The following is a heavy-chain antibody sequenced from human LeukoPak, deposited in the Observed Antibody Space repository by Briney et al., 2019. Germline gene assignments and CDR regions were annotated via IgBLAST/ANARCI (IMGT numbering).Heavy chain of an antibody. V-gene: IGHV3-53*01. CDR1: GFTVSNNY. CDR3: VRGFRGYSFEY. CDR2: ISTGGSP. J-gene: IGHJ4*02. Sequence: PGGSLRLSCAASGFTVSNNYMTWVRQAPGKGLEWASLISTGGSPYYTDSVKGRFTISRDNSKNTLFLQMNSLRAEDTAVYYCVRGFRGYSFEYWGQGTLVTVSS.